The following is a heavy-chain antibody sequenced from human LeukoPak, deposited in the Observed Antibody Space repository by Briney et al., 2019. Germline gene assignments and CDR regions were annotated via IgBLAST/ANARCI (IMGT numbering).Heavy chain of an antibody. CDR1: GFTFSSYS. CDR2: ISSSSSTI. V-gene: IGHV3-48*01. D-gene: IGHD6-6*01. J-gene: IGHJ5*02. CDR3: ARNRIAARRRWFDP. Sequence: GGSLRLSCAASGFTFSSYSMNWVRQAPGKGLEWVSYISSSSSTIYYADSVKGRFTISRDNAKNSLYLQMNSLRAEATAVYYCARNRIAARRRWFDPWGQGTLVTVSS.